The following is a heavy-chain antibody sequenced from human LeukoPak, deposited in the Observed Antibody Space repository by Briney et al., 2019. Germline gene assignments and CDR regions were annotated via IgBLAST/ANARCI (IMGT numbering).Heavy chain of an antibody. CDR2: IYYSGST. CDR3: ARGEGSSSWYEKWRGMTFDP. V-gene: IGHV4-39*07. J-gene: IGHJ5*02. Sequence: PSETLSLTCTVSGGSISSSSYYWGWIRQPPGKGLEWIGSIYYSGSTYYNPSLKSRVTISVDTSKDQFSLKLSSVTAADTAVYYCARGEGSSSWYEKWRGMTFDPWGQGTLVTVSS. D-gene: IGHD6-13*01. CDR1: GGSISSSSYY.